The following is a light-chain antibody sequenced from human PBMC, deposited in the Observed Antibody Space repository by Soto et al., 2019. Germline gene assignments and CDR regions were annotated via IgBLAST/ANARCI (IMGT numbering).Light chain of an antibody. CDR3: HRGT. CDR1: QDISNY. J-gene: IGKJ2*01. CDR2: DAS. Sequence: DIPMTQSPSSLSASVGDRVTITCQASQDISNYLNWYQQKPGKAPKLLIYDASNLETGVPSRFSGSGSGTDFTFTISSLQPEDIATYYCHRGTFGQGTKLQIK. V-gene: IGKV1-33*01.